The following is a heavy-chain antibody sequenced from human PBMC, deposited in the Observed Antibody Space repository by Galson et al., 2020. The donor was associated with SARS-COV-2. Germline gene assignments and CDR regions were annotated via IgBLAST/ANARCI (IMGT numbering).Heavy chain of an antibody. V-gene: IGHV1-2*02. J-gene: IGHJ6*02. CDR2: INPKSGGT. D-gene: IGHD3-9*01. CDR3: ARLRYYDVLTGYIVDV. Sequence: KISCQASGYTLTDYYIHWVRQAPGQGLEWMGWINPKSGGTHYAQKFEGRVTMTRDTSITTAYMELSRLRAHDTAVYYCARLRYYDVLTGYIVDVWGQGTMVTVSS. CDR1: GYTLTDYY.